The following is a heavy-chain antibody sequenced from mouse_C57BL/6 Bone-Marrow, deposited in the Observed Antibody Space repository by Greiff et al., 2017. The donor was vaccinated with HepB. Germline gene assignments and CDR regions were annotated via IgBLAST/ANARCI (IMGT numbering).Heavy chain of an antibody. CDR3: ARDYGSSFLFAY. J-gene: IGHJ3*01. CDR1: GYAFSSSW. V-gene: IGHV1-82*01. D-gene: IGHD1-1*01. Sequence: QVQLQQSGPELVKPGASVKISCKASGYAFSSSWMNWVKQRPGKGLEWIGPIYPGDGDTNYNGKFKGKATLTADKSSSTAYMQLSSLTSEDSAVYFCARDYGSSFLFAYWGQGTLVTVSA. CDR2: IYPGDGDT.